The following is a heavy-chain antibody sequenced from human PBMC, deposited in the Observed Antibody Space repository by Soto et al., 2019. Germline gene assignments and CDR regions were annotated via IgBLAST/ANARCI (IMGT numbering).Heavy chain of an antibody. D-gene: IGHD6-13*01. CDR3: AKGPRPIAAAGTNFDY. V-gene: IGHV3-23*01. CDR2: ISGSAGAT. Sequence: EVQVLESGGGLVQPGGSLRLSCAASGFTCSSYAMSWVRQAPGKGLEWVSTISGSAGATYYADSVKGRFTISRDNSENTRYLQMNSLRAEDTAVYYCAKGPRPIAAAGTNFDYWGQGTLVTVSS. CDR1: GFTCSSYA. J-gene: IGHJ4*02.